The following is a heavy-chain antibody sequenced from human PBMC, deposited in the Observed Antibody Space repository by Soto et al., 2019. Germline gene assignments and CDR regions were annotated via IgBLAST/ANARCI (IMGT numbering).Heavy chain of an antibody. V-gene: IGHV3-74*01. J-gene: IGHJ3*02. D-gene: IGHD3-22*01. CDR3: AGGYYSLDAFDI. Sequence: GGSLRLSCAASGFTFSSYWMHWVRQAPGKGLVWVSRINSDGSSTSYADSVKGRFTISRDNAKNTLYLQMNSLRAEDTAVYYCAGGYYSLDAFDIWGQGTMVTVSS. CDR1: GFTFSSYW. CDR2: INSDGSST.